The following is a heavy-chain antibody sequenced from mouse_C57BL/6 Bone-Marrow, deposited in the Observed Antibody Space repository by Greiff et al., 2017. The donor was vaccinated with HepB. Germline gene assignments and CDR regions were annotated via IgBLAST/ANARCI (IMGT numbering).Heavy chain of an antibody. CDR1: GFTFTDYY. CDR2: IRNKANGYTT. Sequence: EVNLVESGGGLVQPGGSLSLSCAASGFTFTDYYMSWVRQPPGKALEWLGFIRNKANGYTTEYSASVKGRFTISRDNSQSILYLQMNALRAEDSATYYCARYDDYDARDAMDYWGQGTSVTVSS. J-gene: IGHJ4*01. CDR3: ARYDDYDARDAMDY. D-gene: IGHD2-4*01. V-gene: IGHV7-3*01.